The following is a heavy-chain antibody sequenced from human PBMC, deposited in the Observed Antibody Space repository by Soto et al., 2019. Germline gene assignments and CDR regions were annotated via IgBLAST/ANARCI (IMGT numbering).Heavy chain of an antibody. V-gene: IGHV4-59*01. CDR1: GTSISSYY. Sequence: SETLSLTCTVSGTSISSYYWSWIRQPPGKGLEWIANIHYSGTTNYNPSLASRVTLSVDTSKNQFSPKMTSVTAADRAMYFCARYNSYAIDYWGRGTLVTVPS. CDR3: ARYNSYAIDY. J-gene: IGHJ4*02. D-gene: IGHD2-8*01. CDR2: IHYSGTT.